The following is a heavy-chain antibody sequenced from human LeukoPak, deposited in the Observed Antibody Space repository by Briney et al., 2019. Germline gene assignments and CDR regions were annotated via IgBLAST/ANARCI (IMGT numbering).Heavy chain of an antibody. CDR3: ARSSSGWYRSFDY. CDR1: GGSFSGYY. J-gene: IGHJ4*02. CDR2: INHSGST. Sequence: PSETLSLTCAVYGGSFSGYYWSWIRQPPGKGLEWIGEINHSGSTNYNPSLKSRVTISVDTSKNQFSLKLSSVTAADTAVYYCARSSSGWYRSFDYWGQGTLVTVSS. V-gene: IGHV4-34*01. D-gene: IGHD6-19*01.